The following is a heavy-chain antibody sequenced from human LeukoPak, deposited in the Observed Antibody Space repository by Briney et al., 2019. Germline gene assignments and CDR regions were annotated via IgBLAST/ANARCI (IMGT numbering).Heavy chain of an antibody. CDR1: GFTFSSYA. J-gene: IGHJ4*02. D-gene: IGHD2-2*01. Sequence: GGSLRLSCAASGFTFSSYAMHWVRQAPGKGLEWVALISYDGNNKYYADSVKGRFTISRDNSKNRLYLQMDSPRAEDTAVYSCASLPPDIVVVPAARLDYWGQGTLVTVSS. CDR2: ISYDGNNK. CDR3: ASLPPDIVVVPAARLDY. V-gene: IGHV3-30-3*01.